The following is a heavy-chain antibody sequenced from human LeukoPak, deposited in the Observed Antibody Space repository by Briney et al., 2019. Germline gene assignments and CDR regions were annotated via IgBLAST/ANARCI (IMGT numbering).Heavy chain of an antibody. J-gene: IGHJ6*02. V-gene: IGHV3-23*01. D-gene: IGHD3-22*01. Sequence: GGSLRLSCAASGFTFSSYAMSWVRQAPGKGLEWVSAISGSGGSTYYADSVKGRFTISRDNSKNTLYLQMNSLRAEDTAVYYCAKHPRRITMIVGVRHYGMDVWGQGTTVTVSS. CDR2: ISGSGGST. CDR3: AKHPRRITMIVGVRHYGMDV. CDR1: GFTFSSYA.